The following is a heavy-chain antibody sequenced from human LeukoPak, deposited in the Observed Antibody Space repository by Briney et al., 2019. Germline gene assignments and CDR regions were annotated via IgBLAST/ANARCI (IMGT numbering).Heavy chain of an antibody. J-gene: IGHJ6*02. CDR2: INHSGST. Sequence: SETLSLTCAVYGGSFSGYYWSWIRQPPGKGLEWIGGINHSGSTDYNPSLKSRVTISVDTSKNQFSLKLSSVTAADTAVYYCARGKEYCSGGSCSRYYYYGMDVWGQGTTVTVSS. D-gene: IGHD2-15*01. CDR3: ARGKEYCSGGSCSRYYYYGMDV. CDR1: GGSFSGYY. V-gene: IGHV4-34*01.